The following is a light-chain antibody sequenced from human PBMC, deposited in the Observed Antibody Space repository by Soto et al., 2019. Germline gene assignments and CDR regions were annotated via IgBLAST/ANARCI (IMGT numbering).Light chain of an antibody. CDR2: GAF. CDR3: QQSYSTPWT. V-gene: IGKV3-20*01. Sequence: EIVLTQSPGTLALSPGERATLSCRSSQSVSSSYLAWYQQKPGQAPRLLIYGAFNRATGIPDRFSGGGSGTDFTLTISSLQPEDFATYYCQQSYSTPWTFGQGTKVDIK. J-gene: IGKJ1*01. CDR1: QSVSSSY.